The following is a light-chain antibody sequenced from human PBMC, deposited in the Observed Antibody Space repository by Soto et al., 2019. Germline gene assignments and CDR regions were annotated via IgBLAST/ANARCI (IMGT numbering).Light chain of an antibody. CDR2: EVS. CDR1: SSDVGGYNY. Sequence: QSALTQPPSASGSPGQSVPISCTGTSSDVGGYNYVSWYQQHPGKAPKLMIYEVSKRPSGVPDRFSGSKSGNTASRTVSGLQAEDEADYYCSSYAGSNNLVVFGGGTKLTVL. V-gene: IGLV2-8*01. J-gene: IGLJ2*01. CDR3: SSYAGSNNLVV.